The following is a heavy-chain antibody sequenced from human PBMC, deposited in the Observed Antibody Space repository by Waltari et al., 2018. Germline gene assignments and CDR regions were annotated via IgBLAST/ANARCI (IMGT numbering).Heavy chain of an antibody. CDR1: GFTFRTYW. J-gene: IGHJ4*02. V-gene: IGHV3-7*01. CDR3: ARVPNSSSYYYFDY. D-gene: IGHD6-13*01. CDR2: IKQDGSEK. Sequence: EVQLVGSGGGLVQPGGSLRLSCAATGFTFRTYWLTWVRQAPGKGLEWVANIKQDGSEKYYVDSVKGRFTISRDNAKNSLYLQMNSLRAEDTAVYYCARVPNSSSYYYFDYWGQGTLVTVSS.